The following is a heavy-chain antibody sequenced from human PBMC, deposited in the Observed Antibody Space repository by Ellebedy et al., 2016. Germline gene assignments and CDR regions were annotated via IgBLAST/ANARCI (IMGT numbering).Heavy chain of an antibody. CDR1: GGSISSYY. V-gene: IGHV4-59*01. Sequence: SETLSLXXTVSGGSISSYYWSWIRQPPGKGLEWNGYIYYSGSTKYNPSLKSRVTISVDTSKKQFSLKMTSVTAADTAVYYCARGMYYYDSSGYSPSNSFDKWGQGTMVTVSS. CDR2: IYYSGST. D-gene: IGHD3-22*01. CDR3: ARGMYYYDSSGYSPSNSFDK. J-gene: IGHJ3*02.